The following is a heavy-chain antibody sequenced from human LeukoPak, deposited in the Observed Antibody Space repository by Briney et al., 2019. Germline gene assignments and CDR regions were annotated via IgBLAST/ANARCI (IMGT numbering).Heavy chain of an antibody. Sequence: GGSLRLSCAASGFTVGSNYMNWVRQTPGKGLEWVSVIYRGGVTYYADSVEGRFTISRDISKNTLYLQMNSLRVDDTAVYYCATLGWLHSDYWGQGILVTVSS. V-gene: IGHV3-53*01. D-gene: IGHD5-12*01. CDR3: ATLGWLHSDY. J-gene: IGHJ4*02. CDR1: GFTVGSNY. CDR2: IYRGGVT.